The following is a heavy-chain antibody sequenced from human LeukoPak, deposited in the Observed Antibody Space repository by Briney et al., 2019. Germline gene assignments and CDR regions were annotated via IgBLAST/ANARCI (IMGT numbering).Heavy chain of an antibody. D-gene: IGHD5-12*01. J-gene: IGHJ4*02. CDR1: GGTFSSYA. CDR2: IIPILGIA. V-gene: IGHV1-69*04. Sequence: GSSVTVSCKASGGTFSSYAISWVRQAPGQGLEWMGRIIPILGIANYAQKFQGRVTITADKSTSTAYMELSSLRSEDTAVYYCARDRFNSGYDYWGQGTLVTVSS. CDR3: ARDRFNSGYDY.